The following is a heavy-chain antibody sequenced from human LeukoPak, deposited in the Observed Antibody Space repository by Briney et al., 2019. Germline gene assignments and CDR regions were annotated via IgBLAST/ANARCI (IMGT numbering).Heavy chain of an antibody. CDR2: ISSSSSTI. CDR3: AREGGLGYCSSTSCLIGGHDV. Sequence: GGSLGLSCAASGFTFSSYSMNWVRQAPGKGLEWVSYISSSSSTIYYADSVKGRFTISRDNAKNSLYLQMNSLRAEDTAVYYCAREGGLGYCSSTSCLIGGHDVWGKGTTVTVSS. D-gene: IGHD2-2*01. J-gene: IGHJ6*04. CDR1: GFTFSSYS. V-gene: IGHV3-48*04.